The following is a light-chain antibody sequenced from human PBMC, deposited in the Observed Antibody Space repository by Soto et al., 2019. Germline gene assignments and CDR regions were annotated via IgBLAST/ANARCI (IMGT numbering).Light chain of an antibody. Sequence: QSVMTQPPSVSAAPGQRVTISCSGSSSNIGGNSVSWYQQLPGTAPKLLIYDDDKRPSGIPDRFSGSKSGDTASLTISGLRAEDEADYFCSSHSISGPLFGGGTKLTVL. CDR3: SSHSISGPL. CDR1: SSNIGGNS. CDR2: DDD. J-gene: IGLJ3*02. V-gene: IGLV1-51*01.